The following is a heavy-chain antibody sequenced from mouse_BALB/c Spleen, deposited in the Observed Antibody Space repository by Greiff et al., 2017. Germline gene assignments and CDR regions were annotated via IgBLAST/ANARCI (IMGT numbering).Heavy chain of an antibody. CDR1: GDSITSGY. CDR3: ARTVVATEAMDY. D-gene: IGHD1-1*01. Sequence: EVKVEESGPSLVKPSQTLSLTCSVTGDSITSGYWNWIRKFPGKKLEYMGYISYSGSTYYNPSLKSRISITRDTSKNQYYLQLNSVTTEDTATYYCARTVVATEAMDYWGQGTSVTVAS. J-gene: IGHJ4*01. V-gene: IGHV3-8*02. CDR2: ISYSGST.